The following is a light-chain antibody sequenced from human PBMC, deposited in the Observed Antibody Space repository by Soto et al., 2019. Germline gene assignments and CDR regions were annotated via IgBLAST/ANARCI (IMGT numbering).Light chain of an antibody. CDR3: QQYISYSRT. Sequence: DIQMTQSPSTLSASVGDRVTITCRASQSVSSWLAWYQQKSGKAPKLLIYKASNLESGVPSRFSGSGSGTEFTPTISSLQPDDFATYYCQQYISYSRTFGQGTKLEI. J-gene: IGKJ2*01. CDR2: KAS. CDR1: QSVSSW. V-gene: IGKV1-5*03.